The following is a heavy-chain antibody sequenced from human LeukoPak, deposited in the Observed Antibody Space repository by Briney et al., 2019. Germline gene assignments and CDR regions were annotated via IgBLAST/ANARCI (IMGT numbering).Heavy chain of an antibody. V-gene: IGHV3-23*01. Sequence: GGSLGLSCAASGFPFIEYSMSWVRQAPGKGLEWVSAISGSGGSTYYADSVKGRFTISRDNSKNTLYLQMNSLRAEDTAVYYCAHYSSSWYLDYFDYWGQGTLVTVSS. CDR3: AHYSSSWYLDYFDY. CDR1: GFPFIEYS. J-gene: IGHJ4*02. D-gene: IGHD6-13*01. CDR2: ISGSGGST.